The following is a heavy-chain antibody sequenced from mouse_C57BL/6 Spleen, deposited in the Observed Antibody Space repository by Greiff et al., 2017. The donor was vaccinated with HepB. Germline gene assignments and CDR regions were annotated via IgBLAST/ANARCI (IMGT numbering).Heavy chain of an antibody. CDR2: ISYDGSN. V-gene: IGHV3-6*01. D-gene: IGHD2-1*01. J-gene: IGHJ2*01. Sequence: DVQLQESGPGLVKPSQSLSLTCSVTGYSITSGYYWNWIRQFPGNKLEWMGYISYDGSNNYNPSLKNRISITRDTSKNQFFLKLNSVTTEDTATYYCARGGYYPQYYFDYWGQGTTLTVSS. CDR1: GYSITSGYY. CDR3: ARGGYYPQYYFDY.